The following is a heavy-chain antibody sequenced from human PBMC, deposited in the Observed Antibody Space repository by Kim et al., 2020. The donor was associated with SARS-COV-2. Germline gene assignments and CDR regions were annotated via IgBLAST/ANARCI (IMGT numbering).Heavy chain of an antibody. CDR3: TTRYPKDGGTTLPLN. Sequence: GGSLRLSCAASGFTFSNAWMSWVRQAPGKGLEWVGRIKSKTDGGTTDYAAPVKGRFTISRDDSKNTLYLQMNSLKTEDTAVYYCTTRYPKDGGTTLPLNWGQGTLVTVSS. D-gene: IGHD1-1*01. CDR1: GFTFSNAW. V-gene: IGHV3-15*01. CDR2: IKSKTDGGTT. J-gene: IGHJ4*02.